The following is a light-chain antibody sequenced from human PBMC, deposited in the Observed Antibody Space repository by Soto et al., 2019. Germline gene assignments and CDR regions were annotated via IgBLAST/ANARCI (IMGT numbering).Light chain of an antibody. CDR3: QQYGSSPRT. CDR2: GAS. Sequence: EIVLTQSPGTLSLSPGERATLSCRASQSVSSSYLAWYQQKPGQAPRLLISGASSRATGIPDRFSGSGSGTDVTLTISRLEPEDFAVYYCQQYGSSPRTFGQGTKVEIK. J-gene: IGKJ1*01. V-gene: IGKV3-20*01. CDR1: QSVSSSY.